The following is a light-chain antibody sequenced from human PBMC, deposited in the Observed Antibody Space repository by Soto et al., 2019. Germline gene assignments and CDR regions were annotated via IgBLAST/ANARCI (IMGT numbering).Light chain of an antibody. V-gene: IGKV3-11*01. CDR1: QSINTN. CDR2: DAS. CDR3: QQRSNWPTWT. J-gene: IGKJ1*01. Sequence: ETVMTQFPATLSVSPGERATFSCRASQSINTNLAWFQLKPGQAPRLLIYDASNRATGIPARFSGSGSGTDFALTISSLEPEDFAVYYCQQRSNWPTWTFGQGTKVEIK.